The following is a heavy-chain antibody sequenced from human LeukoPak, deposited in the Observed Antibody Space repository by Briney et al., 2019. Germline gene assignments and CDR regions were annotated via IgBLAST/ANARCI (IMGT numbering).Heavy chain of an antibody. J-gene: IGHJ5*02. D-gene: IGHD6-6*01. V-gene: IGHV3-21*01. CDR3: ARDWGIAARPHNWFDP. CDR1: GFTFSSYS. Sequence: GGSLRLSCAASGFTFSSYSMNWVRQAPGKGLEWGSSISGTSSFIYYADSVKGRFTISRDNAKNSLYLQMNSLRAEDTAVYYCARDWGIAARPHNWFDPWGQGTLVTVSS. CDR2: ISGTSSFI.